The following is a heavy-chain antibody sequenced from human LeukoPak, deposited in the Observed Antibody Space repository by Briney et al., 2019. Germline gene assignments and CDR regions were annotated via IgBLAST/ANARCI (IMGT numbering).Heavy chain of an antibody. J-gene: IGHJ6*03. CDR3: AKASSSWYNYYYYMDV. CDR2: ICGSGGST. Sequence: GGSLRLSCAASGFTFSSYAMSWVRQAPGKGLEWVSAICGSGGSTYYADSVKGRFTISRDNSKNTLYLQMNSLRAEDTAVYYCAKASSSWYNYYYYMDVWGKGTTVTVSS. V-gene: IGHV3-23*01. CDR1: GFTFSSYA. D-gene: IGHD6-13*01.